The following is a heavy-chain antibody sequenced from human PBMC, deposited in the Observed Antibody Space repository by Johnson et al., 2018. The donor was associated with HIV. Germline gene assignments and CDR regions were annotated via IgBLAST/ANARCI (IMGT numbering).Heavy chain of an antibody. CDR2: ISDRGGTI. CDR1: GFTFSDYF. J-gene: IGHJ3*02. CDR3: ASPAAGNGGAFDI. Sequence: QEQLVESGGGLVKPGVSLRLSCTASGFTFSDYFMTWIRQAPGKGLEWVSYISDRGGTIYYADSVKGRFTISRDNAKNSLYLQMNSLRAEDTAVYYCASPAAGNGGAFDIWGQGTMVTVSS. D-gene: IGHD4-23*01. V-gene: IGHV3-11*04.